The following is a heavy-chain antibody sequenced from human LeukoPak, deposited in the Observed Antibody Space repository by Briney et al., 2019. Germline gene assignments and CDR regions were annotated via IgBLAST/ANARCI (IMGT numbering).Heavy chain of an antibody. D-gene: IGHD5-24*01. CDR3: ARTASSRDPQDY. Sequence: ASVKVSCKASGYTFTSYGISWVRQAPGQGLKWMGWISAYNGNTNYAQKLQGRVTMTTDTSTSTAYMELRSLRSDDTAVYYCARTASSRDPQDYWGQGTLVTVSS. CDR2: ISAYNGNT. CDR1: GYTFTSYG. V-gene: IGHV1-18*01. J-gene: IGHJ4*02.